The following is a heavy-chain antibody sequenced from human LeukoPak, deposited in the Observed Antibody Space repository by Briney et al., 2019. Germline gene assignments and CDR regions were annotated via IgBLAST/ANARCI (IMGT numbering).Heavy chain of an antibody. Sequence: ASVKVSCKASGYTFTGYYMHWVRQAPGQGLEWMGWINPNSGGTNYAQTFQGRVTMSRDTSISTAYMEMSRLRSDDTAVYYCARDGTAAARDAAFDIWGQGTMVTVSP. CDR2: INPNSGGT. J-gene: IGHJ3*02. D-gene: IGHD6-6*01. V-gene: IGHV1-2*02. CDR1: GYTFTGYY. CDR3: ARDGTAAARDAAFDI.